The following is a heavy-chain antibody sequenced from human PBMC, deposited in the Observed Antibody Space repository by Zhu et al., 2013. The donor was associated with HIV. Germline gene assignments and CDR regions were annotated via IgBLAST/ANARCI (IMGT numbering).Heavy chain of an antibody. J-gene: IGHJ6*02. D-gene: IGHD6-19*01. Sequence: QVQLLQSGPEMKEPGASVKVSCKTSDYDFDKYSISWVRQAPGLGLEWMGWINTNYGDTHYPENFRGRVTMTRDTSTSTAYMELTRLTSDDTAVYYCARDVVSNGWYSLRYKHYGMDVWGQGTTVTVSS. CDR1: DYDFDKYS. CDR2: INTNYGDT. V-gene: IGHV1-2*02. CDR3: ARDVVSNGWYSLRYKHYGMDV.